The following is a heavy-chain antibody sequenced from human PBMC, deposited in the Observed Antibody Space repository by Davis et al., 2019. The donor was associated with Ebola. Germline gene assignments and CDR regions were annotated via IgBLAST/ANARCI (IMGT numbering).Heavy chain of an antibody. J-gene: IGHJ4*02. CDR2: IYYSGST. Sequence: MPSETLSLTCAVYGGSFSGYYWSWIRQPPGKGLEWIGYIYYSGSTNYNPSLKSRVTISVDTSKNQFSLKLSSVTAADTAVYYCASEYSGSYFSYWGQGTLVTVSS. CDR3: ASEYSGSYFSY. CDR1: GGSFSGYY. D-gene: IGHD1-26*01. V-gene: IGHV4-59*08.